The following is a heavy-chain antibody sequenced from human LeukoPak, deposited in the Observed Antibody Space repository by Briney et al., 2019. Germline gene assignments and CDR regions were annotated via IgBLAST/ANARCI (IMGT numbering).Heavy chain of an antibody. Sequence: SETLSLTCTVAGGSISSSSYYWGWIRQPPGKWLEWIGSSYYSGSTYYNPSLKSRVTISVDTSKNQFSLKLSSVTAADTAVYYCARIAVAVRGFDPWGQGTLVTVSS. J-gene: IGHJ5*02. CDR1: GGSISSSSYY. CDR2: SYYSGST. CDR3: ARIAVAVRGFDP. V-gene: IGHV4-39*07. D-gene: IGHD6-19*01.